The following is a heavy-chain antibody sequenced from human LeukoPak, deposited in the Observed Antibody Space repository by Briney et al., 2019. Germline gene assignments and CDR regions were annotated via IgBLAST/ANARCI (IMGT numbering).Heavy chain of an antibody. CDR2: ISGSGGIT. CDR3: ARDNYDFWSGSYAFDI. D-gene: IGHD3-3*01. V-gene: IGHV3-23*01. J-gene: IGHJ3*02. CDR1: GFTFSSYA. Sequence: GGSLRLSCAASGFTFSSYAMSWVRQAPGKGLEGVSGISGSGGITNYADSVKGRFTISRDNSKNTLYLQMNSLRAEDTAVYYCARDNYDFWSGSYAFDIWGQGTMVTVSS.